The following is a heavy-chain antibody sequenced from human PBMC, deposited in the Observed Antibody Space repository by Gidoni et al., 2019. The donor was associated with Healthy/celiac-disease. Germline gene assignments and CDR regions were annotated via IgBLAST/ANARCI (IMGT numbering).Heavy chain of an antibody. V-gene: IGHV1-69*01. CDR2: IIPIFGTA. CDR1: GGTFSSYA. J-gene: IGHJ3*02. Sequence: QVQLVQSGAEVKKPGSSVKVSCKASGGTFSSYAISWVRQAPGQGLEWMGGIIPIFGTANYAQKFQCRVTITADESTSTAYMELSSLRSEDTAVYYCARGIRDYDSSGRGAFDIWGQGTMVTVSS. CDR3: ARGIRDYDSSGRGAFDI. D-gene: IGHD3-22*01.